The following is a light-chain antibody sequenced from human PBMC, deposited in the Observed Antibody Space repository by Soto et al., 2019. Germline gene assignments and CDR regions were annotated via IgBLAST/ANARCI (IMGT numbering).Light chain of an antibody. CDR1: QNIRNF. V-gene: IGKV1-39*01. J-gene: IGKJ5*01. CDR2: SAS. Sequence: IQMPHSXSSLSASVADIDTITCRPPQNIRNFLNCYQQKPGXXPXXXXCSASSLQSGVPSRFSGSGSGTDFTPRITRLQPEDFATYYGQQSYGAPITFGQGTRLEIK. CDR3: QQSYGAPIT.